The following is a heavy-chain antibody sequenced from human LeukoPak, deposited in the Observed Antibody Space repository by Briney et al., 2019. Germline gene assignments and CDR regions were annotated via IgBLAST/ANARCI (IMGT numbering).Heavy chain of an antibody. Sequence: GGSLRLSCAASGFTFSSYGMHWVRQAPGKGLEWVAFIRYDGSNKYYADSVKGRFTISRDNSKNTLYLQMNSLRAEDTAVYYCAKGYSSSWHTRVFDYWGQGTLVTVSS. V-gene: IGHV3-30*02. CDR3: AKGYSSSWHTRVFDY. CDR2: IRYDGSNK. J-gene: IGHJ4*02. D-gene: IGHD6-13*01. CDR1: GFTFSSYG.